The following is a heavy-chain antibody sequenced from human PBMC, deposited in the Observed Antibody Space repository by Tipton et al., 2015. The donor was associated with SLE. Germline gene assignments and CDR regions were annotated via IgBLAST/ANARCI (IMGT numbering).Heavy chain of an antibody. CDR3: ARGRVAAAGPPKYFDY. J-gene: IGHJ4*02. D-gene: IGHD6-13*01. CDR1: GYTFTGYY. V-gene: IGHV1-2*02. CDR2: INPNSGGT. Sequence: QSGPEVKKPGASVKVSCKASGYTFTGYYMHWVRQAPGQGLEWMGWINPNSGGTNYAQKFQGRVTMTRDTSISTAYMELSRLRSDDTAVYYCARGRVAAAGPPKYFDYWGQGTLVTVSS.